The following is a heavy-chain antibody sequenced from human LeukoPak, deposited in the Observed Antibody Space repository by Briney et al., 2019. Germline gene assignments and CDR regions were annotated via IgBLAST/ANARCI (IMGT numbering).Heavy chain of an antibody. CDR1: GFTFSNYA. D-gene: IGHD4-17*01. CDR2: ISGSGGST. V-gene: IGHV3-23*01. Sequence: AGGSLRLSCAASGFTFSNYAMSWVRQAPGKGLEWVSAISGSGGSTYYADSVKGRFTISRDNSKNTLYLQMNSLRAEDTAVYYCAKGGRGEYYYYYYYMDVWGKGTTVTVSS. CDR3: AKGGRGEYYYYYYYMDV. J-gene: IGHJ6*03.